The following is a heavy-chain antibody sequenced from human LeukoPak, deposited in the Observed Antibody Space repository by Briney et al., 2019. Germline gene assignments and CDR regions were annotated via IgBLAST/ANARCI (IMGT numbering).Heavy chain of an antibody. Sequence: SETLSLTCTVSGGSISSSSYYWGWIRQPPGKGLEWIGSIYYSGSTYYNPSLKSRVTISVDTSKNQFSLKLSSVTAADTAVYYCALYGSGSYRAVFDYWGQGTLVTVSS. CDR3: ALYGSGSYRAVFDY. J-gene: IGHJ4*02. V-gene: IGHV4-39*07. CDR1: GGSISSSSYY. CDR2: IYYSGST. D-gene: IGHD3-10*01.